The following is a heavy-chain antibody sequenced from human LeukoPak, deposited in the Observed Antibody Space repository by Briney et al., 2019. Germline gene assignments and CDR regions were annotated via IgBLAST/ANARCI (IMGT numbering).Heavy chain of an antibody. CDR3: TRDSQDSYVYYMSS. CDR2: INQDGSVK. V-gene: IGHV3-7*01. J-gene: IGHJ6*03. D-gene: IGHD3-10*02. Sequence: GGSLRLSCAVSGFTFSRYWMSWVRQAPGKGPEWVANINQDGSVKYYVDSVKGRFTISRDSATNSLYLQMNSLRAEDTAVYYCTRDSQDSYVYYMSSGAKGPRSPSP. CDR1: GFTFSRYW.